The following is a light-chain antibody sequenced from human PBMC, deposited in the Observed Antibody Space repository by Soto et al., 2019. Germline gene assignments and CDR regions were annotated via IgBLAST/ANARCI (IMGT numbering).Light chain of an antibody. CDR3: CSNAASSTYV. CDR2: EAS. CDR1: SSDVWSHNL. J-gene: IGLJ1*01. Sequence: QSALTQPASVSGSPGQSITISCTGTSSDVWSHNLVSWYQQYPGKAPKLIIFEASKRPSGVSNRFSGSKSGSTASLTISGLQAEDEADYYCCSNAASSTYVFGSGTKLTV. V-gene: IGLV2-23*01.